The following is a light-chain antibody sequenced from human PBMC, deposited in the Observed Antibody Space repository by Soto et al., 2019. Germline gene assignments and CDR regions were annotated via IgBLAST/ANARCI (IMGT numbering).Light chain of an antibody. J-gene: IGKJ2*01. V-gene: IGKV3-11*01. CDR3: SGPMYT. Sequence: EIVLTQSPATLSLSPGERVTLSCRASQSVSSYLAWYQQKPGQAPRLLIYDASNRATGIPARFSGSGSGTDFTLTISSLEPEDFAVYYCSGPMYTFGQGTKLESK. CDR2: DAS. CDR1: QSVSSY.